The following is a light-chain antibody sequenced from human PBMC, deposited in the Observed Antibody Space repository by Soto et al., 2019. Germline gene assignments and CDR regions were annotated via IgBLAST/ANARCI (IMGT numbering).Light chain of an antibody. CDR3: CSYAGSDTFGVV. CDR1: SSDVGGYNY. J-gene: IGLJ2*01. V-gene: IGLV2-11*01. Sequence: QSALTQPRSVSGSPGQSVTISCTGTSSDVGGYNYVSWYQQHPGKAPKLMIYDVSKRPSGVPDRFSGSKSGNTASLTISGLQAEDEADDYCCSYAGSDTFGVVFGGGTKVTVL. CDR2: DVS.